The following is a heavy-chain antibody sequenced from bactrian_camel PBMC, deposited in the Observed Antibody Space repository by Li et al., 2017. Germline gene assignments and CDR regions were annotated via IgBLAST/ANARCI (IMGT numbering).Heavy chain of an antibody. J-gene: IGHJ7*01. CDR2: ISTVSMLGST. CDR1: GFAFSSYA. V-gene: IGHV3S42*01. Sequence: VQLVESGGGLVQPGGSLRLSCAASGFAFSSYAMNWVRQAPGKGLEWVSHISTVSMLGSTYADSVKGRFTISRDNANGTLYLQMDSLRPEDTAMYYCASGPWGYCTRTKWEGGMNNWGKGTQVTVS. D-gene: IGHD1*01.